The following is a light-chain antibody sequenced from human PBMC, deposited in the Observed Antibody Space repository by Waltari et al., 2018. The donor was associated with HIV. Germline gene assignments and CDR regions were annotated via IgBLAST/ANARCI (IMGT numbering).Light chain of an antibody. CDR1: SSDVVSYNL. V-gene: IGLV2-23*02. J-gene: IGLJ1*01. Sequence: QSALTQPAPVSVSPGQSTTIHCTGTSSDVVSYNLFSWYHHHPGKAPIRMIYEVTTRPSGVSNRFSGSKSGNTAALTISGLQAEDEADYYCCSYAGSVYVFGTGTKVTVL. CDR2: EVT. CDR3: CSYAGSVYV.